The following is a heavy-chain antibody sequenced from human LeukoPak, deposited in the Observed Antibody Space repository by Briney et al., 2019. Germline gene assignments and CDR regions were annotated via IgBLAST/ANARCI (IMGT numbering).Heavy chain of an antibody. D-gene: IGHD3-22*01. CDR2: IIPIFGTA. Sequence: SVKVSCKASGGTFSSYAISWVRQAPGQGLEWMGRIIPIFGTANYAQKFQGRVTITTDESTSTAYMELSSLRSEDTAVDYCARDGPGHYYDSSGYHDYWGQGTLVTVSS. CDR3: ARDGPGHYYDSSGYHDY. J-gene: IGHJ4*02. V-gene: IGHV1-69*05. CDR1: GGTFSSYA.